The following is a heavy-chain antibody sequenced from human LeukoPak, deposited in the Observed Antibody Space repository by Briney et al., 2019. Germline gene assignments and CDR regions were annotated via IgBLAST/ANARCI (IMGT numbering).Heavy chain of an antibody. CDR3: VKGRISEDGLDF. J-gene: IGHJ4*02. CDR2: INWNGGGT. V-gene: IGHV3-20*04. Sequence: RPGGSLRLSCAATGYSFKDYGMHWVRQPPGKGLEWVSAINWNGGGTDYADSVKGRFTIFRDNSKNMLYLQMNSLRAEDTAVYYCVKGRISEDGLDFWGQGTLVTVSS. CDR1: GYSFKDYG. D-gene: IGHD6-13*01.